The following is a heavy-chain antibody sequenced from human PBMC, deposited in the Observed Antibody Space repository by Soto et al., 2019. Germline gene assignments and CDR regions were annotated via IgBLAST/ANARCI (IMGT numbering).Heavy chain of an antibody. J-gene: IGHJ1*01. CDR3: ARDRRYSSSWSSRAEYFQH. Sequence: EVQLVESGGGLVKPGGSLRLSCAASGFTFSSYSMNWVRQAPGKGLEWVSSISSSSSYIYYADSVKGRFTISRDNAKNQLYLQMNSLRAEDTAVYYCARDRRYSSSWSSRAEYFQHWGQGTLVTVSS. CDR1: GFTFSSYS. D-gene: IGHD6-13*01. CDR2: ISSSSSYI. V-gene: IGHV3-21*01.